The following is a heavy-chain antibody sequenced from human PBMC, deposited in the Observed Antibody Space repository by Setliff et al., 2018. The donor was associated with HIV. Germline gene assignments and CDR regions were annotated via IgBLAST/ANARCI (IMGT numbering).Heavy chain of an antibody. CDR3: ARLSGLYYYDTSGYYYGHYFDY. D-gene: IGHD3-22*01. CDR1: GGSISSDNW. CDR2: IYHSEYT. Sequence: PSETLSLTCNVSGGSISSDNWWTWVRQAPGKGLEWIGEIYHSEYTNYNPSLKSRVSISADKSISTAYLQWSSLKASDTAMYYCARLSGLYYYDTSGYYYGHYFDYWGQGTLVTVSS. V-gene: IGHV4-4*02. J-gene: IGHJ4*02.